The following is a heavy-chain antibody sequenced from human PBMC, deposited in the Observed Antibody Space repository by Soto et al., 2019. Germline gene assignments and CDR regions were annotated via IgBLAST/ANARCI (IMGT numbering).Heavy chain of an antibody. CDR3: ARDPSYSGDYRGWFGP. Sequence: QLPLVQSGAEVKKPGASVKVSCKASGYMFTSYGITWVRQAPGQGLEWMGWISAYNGKTQYAQQLQGRLTLTTDTPTSTAYMELRSLRSDDTAVYYCARDPSYSGDYRGWFGPWGQGTLVTVSS. V-gene: IGHV1-18*01. J-gene: IGHJ5*02. CDR2: ISAYNGKT. CDR1: GYMFTSYG. D-gene: IGHD1-26*01.